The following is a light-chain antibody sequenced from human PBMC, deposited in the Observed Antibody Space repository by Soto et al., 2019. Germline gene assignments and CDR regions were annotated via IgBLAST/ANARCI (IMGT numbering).Light chain of an antibody. J-gene: IGLJ3*02. CDR2: GNS. CDR1: NSNIGAGYD. CDR3: QSYDNSLSGSWV. Sequence: QSVLAQPPSVSGAPGQRVSLSCTGNNSNIGAGYDVHWYQQLPGTAPKLLIYGNSNRPSGVPDRFSGSKSGTSASLAINGLQAEDEAHYYCQSYDNSLSGSWVFGGGTKLTVL. V-gene: IGLV1-40*01.